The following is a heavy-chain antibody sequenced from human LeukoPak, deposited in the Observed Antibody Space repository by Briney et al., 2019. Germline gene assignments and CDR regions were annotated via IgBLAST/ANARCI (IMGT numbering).Heavy chain of an antibody. CDR1: GYTFTSYG. J-gene: IGHJ4*02. CDR2: ISAYNGNT. D-gene: IGHD4-17*01. V-gene: IGHV1-18*01. Sequence: ASVKVSCKASGYTFTSYGISWVRRAPGQGLEWMGWISAYNGNTNYAQKLQGRVTMTTDTSTSTAYMELRSLRSDDTAVYYCARDVMTTVTTDFDYWGQGTLVTVSS. CDR3: ARDVMTTVTTDFDY.